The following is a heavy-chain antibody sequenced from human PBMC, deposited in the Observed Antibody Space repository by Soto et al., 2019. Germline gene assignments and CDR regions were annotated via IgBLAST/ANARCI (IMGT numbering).Heavy chain of an antibody. V-gene: IGHV1-18*04. Sequence: ASVKVSCKASGYTFTSYGISWVRQAPGQGLEWMGWISAYKTNIKYAQKFQGRVTLTTDTSTSTAYMELRSLRSVDTAIYYCVRDLDGSGAYYTDFWGQGTLVTVSS. CDR1: GYTFTSYG. J-gene: IGHJ4*02. CDR2: ISAYKTNI. CDR3: VRDLDGSGAYYTDF. D-gene: IGHD3-10*01.